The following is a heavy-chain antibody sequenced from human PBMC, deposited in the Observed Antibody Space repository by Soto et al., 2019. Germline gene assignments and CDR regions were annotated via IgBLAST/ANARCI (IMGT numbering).Heavy chain of an antibody. V-gene: IGHV1-3*01. J-gene: IGHJ6*02. CDR3: ARGKGMEENYYYYGLDI. CDR1: GYSFITYA. CDR2: INGGTGQT. D-gene: IGHD1-1*01. Sequence: ASVKVSCKASGYSFITYAMHWVRQAPGQSLEWMGWINGGTGQTKFSQRFQDRITITRDTSASTAYMELSSLRSEDTAVYYCARGKGMEENYYYYGLDIWGQGTTVTVSS.